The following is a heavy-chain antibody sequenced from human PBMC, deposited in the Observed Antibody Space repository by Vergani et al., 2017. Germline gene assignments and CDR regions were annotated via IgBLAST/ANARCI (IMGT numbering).Heavy chain of an antibody. CDR1: GFTFSSYE. V-gene: IGHV3-48*03. CDR3: ARDLDYGGNSRFWLYYYYGMDV. CDR2: ISSSGSTI. J-gene: IGHJ6*02. D-gene: IGHD4-23*01. Sequence: EVQLLESGGGLVQPGGSLRLSCAASGFTFSSYEMNWVRQAPGKGLEWVSYISSSGSTIYYADSVKGRFTISRDNAKNSLYLQMNSLRAEDTAVYYCARDLDYGGNSRFWLYYYYGMDVWGQGTTVTVSS.